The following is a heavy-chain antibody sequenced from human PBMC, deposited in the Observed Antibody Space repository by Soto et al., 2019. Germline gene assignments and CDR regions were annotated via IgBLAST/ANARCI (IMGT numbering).Heavy chain of an antibody. CDR1: GYTFSSYS. Sequence: GGPLRLSCAASGYTFSSYSMNWVRQAPGKGLEWVSSISSSSSYIYYADSVKGRFTISRDNAKNSLYLQMNSLRAEDTAVYYFATVLGYCSSTSCPADFDPWGQGTLVTVS. CDR2: ISSSSSYI. J-gene: IGHJ5*02. V-gene: IGHV3-21*01. D-gene: IGHD2-2*01. CDR3: ATVLGYCSSTSCPADFDP.